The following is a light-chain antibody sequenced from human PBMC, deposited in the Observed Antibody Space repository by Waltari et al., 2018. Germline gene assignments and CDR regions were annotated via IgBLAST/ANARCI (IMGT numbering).Light chain of an antibody. Sequence: EVILTQSPATLSLSPGERATLSCRASQNIVNYLAWYQQKPGQAPRLLIYDASNRATGVPARFSGSGSGTDFTLTISSLEPADFALYYCQQRNSLPLTFGQGTKLDIK. CDR2: DAS. CDR1: QNIVNY. J-gene: IGKJ2*01. CDR3: QQRNSLPLT. V-gene: IGKV3-11*01.